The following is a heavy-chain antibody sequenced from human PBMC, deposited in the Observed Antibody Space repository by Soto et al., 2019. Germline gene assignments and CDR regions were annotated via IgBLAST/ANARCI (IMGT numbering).Heavy chain of an antibody. CDR1: GGSISSGGYY. J-gene: IGHJ6*02. CDR2: IYYSGST. V-gene: IGHV4-31*03. CDR3: ARDSVPRDYYYYGMDV. D-gene: IGHD2-2*01. Sequence: SETLSLTCTVSGGSISSGGYYWSWIRQHPGKGLEWIGYIYYSGSTYYNPSLKSRVTISVDTSKNQFSLKLSSVTAADTAVYYCARDSVPRDYYYYGMDVWGQGTTVTVSS.